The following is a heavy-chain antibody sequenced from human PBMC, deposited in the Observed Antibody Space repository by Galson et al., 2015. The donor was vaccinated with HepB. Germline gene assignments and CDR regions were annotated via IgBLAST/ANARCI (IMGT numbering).Heavy chain of an antibody. D-gene: IGHD6-13*01. Sequence: SLRLSCAASGFTFSSYAMSWVRQAPGKGLEWVSVIYSGGSTYYADSVKGRFTISRDNSKNTLYLQMNSLRAEDTAVYYCARFRTLVISSWYIGDYRDYWGQGTLVTVSS. CDR3: ARFRTLVISSWYIGDYRDY. CDR2: IYSGGST. J-gene: IGHJ4*02. CDR1: GFTFSSYA. V-gene: IGHV3-66*02.